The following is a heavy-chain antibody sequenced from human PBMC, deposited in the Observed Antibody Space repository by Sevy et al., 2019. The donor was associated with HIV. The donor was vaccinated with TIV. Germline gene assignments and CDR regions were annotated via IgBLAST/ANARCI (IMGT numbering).Heavy chain of an antibody. CDR2: INSDGSST. Sequence: GGSLRLSCAASGFTFSSYCMHWVRQAPGKGLVWVSRINSDGSSTSYADSVKGRFTISRDNAKNTLYLQMNSLRAEDTAVYYCAIDPSYYDFWSGYSGGAFDIWGQGTMVTVSS. V-gene: IGHV3-74*01. CDR3: AIDPSYYDFWSGYSGGAFDI. D-gene: IGHD3-3*01. CDR1: GFTFSSYC. J-gene: IGHJ3*02.